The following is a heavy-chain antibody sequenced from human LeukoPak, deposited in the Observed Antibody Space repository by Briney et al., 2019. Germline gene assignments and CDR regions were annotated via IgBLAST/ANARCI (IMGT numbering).Heavy chain of an antibody. CDR2: IYSGGST. J-gene: IGHJ3*02. D-gene: IGHD1-26*01. V-gene: IGHV3-53*01. CDR1: GFTVSSNY. Sequence: GGSLRLSCAASGFTVSSNYMSWVRQAPGKGLEWVSIIYSGGSTLYADSVKGRFTISRDNSKNTLYLQMNSLRAEDTALYYCARGGSYLSAFDIWGQGTMVTVSS. CDR3: ARGGSYLSAFDI.